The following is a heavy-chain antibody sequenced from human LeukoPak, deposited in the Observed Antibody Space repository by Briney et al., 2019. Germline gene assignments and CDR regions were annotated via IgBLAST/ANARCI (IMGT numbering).Heavy chain of an antibody. J-gene: IGHJ4*02. CDR1: GFTFSSYA. CDR3: ARGHVAAAAPDY. D-gene: IGHD6-13*01. CDR2: ISYDGSNK. Sequence: GSLRLSCAASGFTFSSYAMHWVRQAPGKGLEWVAVISYDGSNKYYADSVKGRLTISRDNSKNTLYLQMNSLRAEDTAVYYCARGHVAAAAPDYWGQGTLVTVSS. V-gene: IGHV3-30-3*01.